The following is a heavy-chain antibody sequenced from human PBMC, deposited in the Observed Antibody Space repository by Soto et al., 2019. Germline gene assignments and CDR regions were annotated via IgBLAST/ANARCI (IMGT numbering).Heavy chain of an antibody. V-gene: IGHV4-34*01. CDR2: INHSGST. CDR1: GGSFSGYY. J-gene: IGHJ6*02. CDR3: ARAVRLGVYYYYYGMDV. Sequence: TLSLTCAVYGGSFSGYYWSWIRQPPGKGLEWIGEINHSGSTNYNPSLKSRVTISVDTSKNQFSLKLSSVTAADTAVYYCARAVRLGVYYYYYGMDVWGQGTTVTVSS. D-gene: IGHD3-16*01.